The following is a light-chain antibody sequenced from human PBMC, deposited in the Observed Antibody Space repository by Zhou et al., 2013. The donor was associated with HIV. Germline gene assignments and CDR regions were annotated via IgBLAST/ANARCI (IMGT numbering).Light chain of an antibody. J-gene: IGKJ1*01. CDR3: QQYYSNPWT. CDR2: AAS. V-gene: IGKV1D-12*01. CDR1: QGISSW. Sequence: DIQMTQSPSSVSTSVGDRVTMTCRASQGISSWLAWYQQKPGKAPKVLIYAASTLQSGVPSRFSGSGSGTDFTLTISSLQSEDFAAYYCQQYYSNPWTFGQGTKVEIK.